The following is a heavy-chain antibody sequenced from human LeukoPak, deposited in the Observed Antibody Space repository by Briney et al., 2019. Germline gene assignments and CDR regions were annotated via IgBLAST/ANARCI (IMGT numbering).Heavy chain of an antibody. CDR2: ISWNSGSI. J-gene: IGHJ4*02. Sequence: GGSLRLSCAASGFTFDDYAMHWVRQAPGRGLEWVSGISWNSGSIGYADSVKGRFTISRDNAKNSLYLQMNSLRAEDTALYYCAKGYSYGSLDYWGQGTLVTVS. D-gene: IGHD5-18*01. V-gene: IGHV3-9*01. CDR3: AKGYSYGSLDY. CDR1: GFTFDDYA.